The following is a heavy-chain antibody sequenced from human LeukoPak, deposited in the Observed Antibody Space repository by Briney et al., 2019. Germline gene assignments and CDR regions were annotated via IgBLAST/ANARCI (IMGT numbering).Heavy chain of an antibody. J-gene: IGHJ4*02. CDR1: GGSVNDYY. D-gene: IGHD3-22*01. CDR3: ARDNRRGYDSSGYGY. V-gene: IGHV4-59*02. CDR2: IYHSGTT. Sequence: SETLSLTXAVSGGSVNDYYWSWIRQPPGKGLEWIGYIYHSGTTNFSPSLRSRVAVSVDTSKNQFSLRLSSVTAADTAVYYCARDNRRGYDSSGYGYWGQGTLVTVSS.